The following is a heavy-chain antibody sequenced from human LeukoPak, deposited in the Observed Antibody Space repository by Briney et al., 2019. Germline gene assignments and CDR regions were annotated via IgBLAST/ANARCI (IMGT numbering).Heavy chain of an antibody. Sequence: SETLSLTCAVYGGSFSGYYWSWIRQPPGKGLERIGEINHSGSTNYNPSLKSRVTISVDTSKNQFSLKLNSVTAADTAVYYCARGAPKEIQLWLRLRGVAFDIWGQGTMVTVSS. V-gene: IGHV4-34*01. CDR3: ARGAPKEIQLWLRLRGVAFDI. D-gene: IGHD5-18*01. CDR2: INHSGST. J-gene: IGHJ3*02. CDR1: GGSFSGYY.